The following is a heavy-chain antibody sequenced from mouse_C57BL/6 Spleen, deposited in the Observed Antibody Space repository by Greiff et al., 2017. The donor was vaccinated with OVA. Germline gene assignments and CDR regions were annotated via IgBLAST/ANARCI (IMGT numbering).Heavy chain of an antibody. CDR3: ATITTVVAKYYYAMDY. D-gene: IGHD1-1*01. J-gene: IGHJ4*01. CDR2: ISYDGSN. Sequence: DVKLQESGPGLVKPSQSLSLTCSVTGYSITSGYYWNWIRQFPGNKLEWMGYISYDGSNNYNPSLKNRISITRDTSKNQFFLKLNSVTTEDTATYYCATITTVVAKYYYAMDYWGQGTSVTVSS. CDR1: GYSITSGYY. V-gene: IGHV3-6*01.